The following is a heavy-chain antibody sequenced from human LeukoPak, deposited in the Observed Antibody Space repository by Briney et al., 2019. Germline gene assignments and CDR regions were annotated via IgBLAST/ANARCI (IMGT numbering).Heavy chain of an antibody. CDR3: AKDQGYDFWSGYYAY. D-gene: IGHD3-3*01. V-gene: IGHV3-23*01. Sequence: GGSLRLSCAASGFTFSSYAMSWVRQAPGKGLEWVSAISGSGGSTYYADSVKGRFTITRDSSKNTLYLQMNSLRAEDTAVYYCAKDQGYDFWSGYYAYWGQGTLVTVSS. CDR1: GFTFSSYA. CDR2: ISGSGGST. J-gene: IGHJ4*02.